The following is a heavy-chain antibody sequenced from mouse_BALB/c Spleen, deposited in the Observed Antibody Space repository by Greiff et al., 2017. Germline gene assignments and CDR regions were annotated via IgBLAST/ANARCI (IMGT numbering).Heavy chain of an antibody. CDR1: GFTFTDYY. V-gene: IGHV7-3*02. Sequence: EVKLVESGGGLVQPGGSLRLSCATSGFTFTDYYMSWVRQPPGKALEWLGFIRNKANGYTTEYSASVKGRFTISRDNSQSILYLQMNTLRAEDSATYYCARDMGGTFAYWGQGTLVTVSA. D-gene: IGHD3-3*01. J-gene: IGHJ3*01. CDR2: IRNKANGYTT. CDR3: ARDMGGTFAY.